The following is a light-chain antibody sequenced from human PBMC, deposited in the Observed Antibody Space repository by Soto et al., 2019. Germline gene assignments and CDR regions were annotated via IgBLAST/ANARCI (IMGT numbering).Light chain of an antibody. CDR1: QSVSSSY. CDR3: QQYGSSPGT. CDR2: GAS. J-gene: IGKJ5*01. V-gene: IGKV3-20*01. Sequence: EIVLTQSPGTLSLSPVERATLSFRASQSVSSSYLAWYQQKPGQAPRLLIYGASSRATGIPDRFSGSGSGTDFTLTISRLEPEDFAVYYCQQYGSSPGTFGQGTRLEIK.